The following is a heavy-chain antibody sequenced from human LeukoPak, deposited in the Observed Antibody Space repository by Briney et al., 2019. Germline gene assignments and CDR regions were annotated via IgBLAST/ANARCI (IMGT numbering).Heavy chain of an antibody. V-gene: IGHV3-9*01. CDR1: GFTFDDYA. CDR2: IRWNSGII. Sequence: PGGSLRLSCATSGFTFDDYAMHWVRQVPGKGLEWVSGIRWNSGIIGYADSVKGRFTISRDNAKNSLYLQMNSLRTEDTALYHCAKADGGAEMSTMRDWGQGTLVTVSS. J-gene: IGHJ4*02. D-gene: IGHD5-24*01. CDR3: AKADGGAEMSTMRD.